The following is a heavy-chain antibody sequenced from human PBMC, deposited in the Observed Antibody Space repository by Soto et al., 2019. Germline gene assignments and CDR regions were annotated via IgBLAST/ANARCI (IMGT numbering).Heavy chain of an antibody. D-gene: IGHD3-22*01. V-gene: IGHV1-8*01. Sequence: QVQLVQSGAEVKKPGASVKVSCKASGYTFSNHDLNWVRQASGQGLEWMGWMNPNNNNTGYARKFQGRVTMTWNTSISTAYMELSSLRSEDTAVYYCARRTNYHHSSGFDYWGQGTLATVSS. CDR2: MNPNNNNT. CDR1: GYTFSNHD. J-gene: IGHJ4*02. CDR3: ARRTNYHHSSGFDY.